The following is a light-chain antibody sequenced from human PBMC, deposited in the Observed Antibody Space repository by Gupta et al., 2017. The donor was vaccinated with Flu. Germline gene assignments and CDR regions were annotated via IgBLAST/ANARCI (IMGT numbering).Light chain of an antibody. CDR3: RQYVHTPWT. CDR1: QSVSSTY. J-gene: IGKJ5*01. Sequence: GTLSVPPAKSGRPSCSARQSVSSTYLAWYQQNPGQAPRLLIYGASSRATGIPDRFSGSGSGTDFTLKISRVEAEDVAVYYCRQYVHTPWTFGQGTRVEIK. CDR2: GAS. V-gene: IGKV3-20*01.